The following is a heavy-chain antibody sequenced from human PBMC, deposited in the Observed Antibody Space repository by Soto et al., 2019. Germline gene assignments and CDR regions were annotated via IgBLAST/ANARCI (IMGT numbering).Heavy chain of an antibody. J-gene: IGHJ4*02. D-gene: IGHD4-17*01. V-gene: IGHV1-2*04. CDR2: INPNSGGT. CDR1: GYTFTGYY. CDR3: ERSPIYGDNHYFDY. Sequence: ASVKVSCKASGYTFTGYYMHWVRQAPGQGLEWMGWINPNSGGTNYAQKFQGWVTMTRDTSISTAYMELSRLRSDDTAVYYCERSPIYGDNHYFDYWGQGTLVTVSS.